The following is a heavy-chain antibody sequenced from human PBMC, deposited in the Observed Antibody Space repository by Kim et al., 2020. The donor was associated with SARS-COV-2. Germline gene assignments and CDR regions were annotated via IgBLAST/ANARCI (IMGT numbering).Heavy chain of an antibody. CDR3: ARESSPMVRGVRYYMDV. V-gene: IGHV3-33*01. Sequence: GGSLRLSCAASGFTFSSYGIHWVRQAPGKGLEWVAVIWYDGSNKYYADSVKGRFTISRDNSKNTLYLQMNSLRAEDTAVYYCARESSPMVRGVRYYMDVWGKGTTVTVSS. CDR2: IWYDGSNK. J-gene: IGHJ6*03. D-gene: IGHD3-10*01. CDR1: GFTFSSYG.